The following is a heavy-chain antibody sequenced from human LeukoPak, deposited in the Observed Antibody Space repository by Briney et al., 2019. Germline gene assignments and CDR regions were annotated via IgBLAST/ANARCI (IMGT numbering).Heavy chain of an antibody. CDR2: ISSSSSYI. Sequence: GGSLRLSCAASGFTFSSYSMNWVRQAPGKGLEWVSSISSSSSYIYYADSVKGRFTISRDNAKNSLYLQMNSLRDDDMTLYYCARGNSGSYSQDWFDPWGQGTLVTVSS. CDR1: GFTFSSYS. D-gene: IGHD1-26*01. V-gene: IGHV3-21*04. J-gene: IGHJ5*02. CDR3: ARGNSGSYSQDWFDP.